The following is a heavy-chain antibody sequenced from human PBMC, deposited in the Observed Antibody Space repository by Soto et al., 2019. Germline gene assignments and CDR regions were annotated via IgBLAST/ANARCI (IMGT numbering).Heavy chain of an antibody. CDR1: GSTFSSYA. CDR3: ARDPNSSSYGMDV. Sequence: QVQLVQSGAEVKKPGSWVKFSCKASGSTFSSYAINWVRQAPGQGLEWMGGIIPIFGTANYAQKYQGRVTITADESTSTAYMELSSLRSEDTAVYYCARDPNSSSYGMDVWGQGTTVTVSS. J-gene: IGHJ6*02. D-gene: IGHD6-6*01. CDR2: IIPIFGTA. V-gene: IGHV1-69*12.